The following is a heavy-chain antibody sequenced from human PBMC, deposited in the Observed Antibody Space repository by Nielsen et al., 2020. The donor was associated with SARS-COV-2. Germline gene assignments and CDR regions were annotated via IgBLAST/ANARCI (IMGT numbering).Heavy chain of an antibody. CDR3: ARVSSGWLDYGMDV. J-gene: IGHJ6*02. Sequence: SCTVSGGSVSSGSYYWSWIRQPPGKGLEWIGYIYYSGSTNYNPSLKSRVTISVDTSKNQFSLKLSSVTAADTAVYYCARVSSGWLDYGMDVWGQGTTVTVSS. D-gene: IGHD6-19*01. CDR1: GGSVSSGSYY. V-gene: IGHV4-61*01. CDR2: IYYSGST.